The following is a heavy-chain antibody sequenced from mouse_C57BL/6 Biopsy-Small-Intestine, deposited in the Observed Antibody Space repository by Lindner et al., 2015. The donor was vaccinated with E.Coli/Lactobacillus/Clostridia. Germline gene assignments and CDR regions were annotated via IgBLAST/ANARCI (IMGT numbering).Heavy chain of an antibody. CDR2: IYPGGGYT. V-gene: IGHV1-63*01. CDR3: ARGGDYFDY. CDR1: GYTFTNYW. Sequence: VQMQESGAELVRPGTSVKMSCKASGYTFTNYWIGWAKQRPGHGLEWIGDIYPGGGYTNYNEKFKGKATLTADKSSSTAYMQFSSLTSEDSAIYYCARGGDYFDYWGQGTTLTVSS. J-gene: IGHJ2*01.